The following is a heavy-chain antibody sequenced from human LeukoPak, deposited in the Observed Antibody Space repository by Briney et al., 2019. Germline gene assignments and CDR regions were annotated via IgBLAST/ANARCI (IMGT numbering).Heavy chain of an antibody. CDR3: AKSLGVWGSPDDY. V-gene: IGHV3-30*18. D-gene: IGHD3-16*01. Sequence: GGSLRLSCAASGFTFSSYGMRWVRQAPGKGLEWVAVISYDGSNKYYADSVKGRFTISRDNSKNTLYLQMHSLSVEDTAVYYCAKSLGVWGSPDDYWGQGTLVTVSS. CDR1: GFTFSSYG. CDR2: ISYDGSNK. J-gene: IGHJ4*02.